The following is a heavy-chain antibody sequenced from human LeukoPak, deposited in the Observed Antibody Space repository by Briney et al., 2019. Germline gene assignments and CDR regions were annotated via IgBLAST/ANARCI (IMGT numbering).Heavy chain of an antibody. CDR3: AKQKGGSPYWYFDL. CDR1: GASIREYY. V-gene: IGHV4-59*08. D-gene: IGHD2-15*01. Sequence: PSETLSLTCTVSGASIREYYWNWIRQPPGKGLEWIGYIYYSGSTNYNPSLKSRVTISIDTSKNQVSLKLSSVTAADTAMYYCAKQKGGSPYWYFDLWGRGTLVTVSS. J-gene: IGHJ2*01. CDR2: IYYSGST.